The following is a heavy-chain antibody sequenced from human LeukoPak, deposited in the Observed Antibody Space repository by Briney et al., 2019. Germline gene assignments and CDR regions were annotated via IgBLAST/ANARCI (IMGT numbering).Heavy chain of an antibody. CDR1: GGSISIYY. D-gene: IGHD2-15*01. V-gene: IGHV4-59*01. CDR2: IYYSGST. Sequence: SETLSLTCTVSGGSISIYYWSWIRQPPGKGLEWIGYIYYSGSTNYDPSLKSRVTISVDTSKNQFSLKLSSVTAADTAVYYCARGIMRGGYYYYYYYMDVWGKGTTVTVSS. J-gene: IGHJ6*03. CDR3: ARGIMRGGYYYYYYYMDV.